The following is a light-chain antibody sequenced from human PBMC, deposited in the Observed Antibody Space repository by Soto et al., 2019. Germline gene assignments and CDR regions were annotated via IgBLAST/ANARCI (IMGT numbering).Light chain of an antibody. Sequence: DIEVTQSPSSLSASVGDRVTITCRASQSISSYLNWYQQKPGKAPKLLIYAASSLQSGVPSRFSGSGSGTDFTLTISSRQPEDFATYYCQQSYSTLPITFGQGTRLEIK. CDR2: AAS. J-gene: IGKJ5*01. V-gene: IGKV1-39*01. CDR3: QQSYSTLPIT. CDR1: QSISSY.